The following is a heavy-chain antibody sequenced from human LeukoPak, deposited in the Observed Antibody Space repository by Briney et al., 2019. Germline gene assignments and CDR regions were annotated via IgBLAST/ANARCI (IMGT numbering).Heavy chain of an antibody. CDR3: AREGSIAVAGTTYYYYGMDV. V-gene: IGHV3-21*01. Sequence: GGSLRLSCAASGFTFSSYSMNWVRQAPGKGLEWVSSISSSSSYIYYADSVKGRFTISRDNAKNSLYLQMNSLRAEDTAVYYCAREGSIAVAGTTYYYYGMDVWGQGTTVTVSS. CDR1: GFTFSSYS. D-gene: IGHD6-19*01. CDR2: ISSSSSYI. J-gene: IGHJ6*02.